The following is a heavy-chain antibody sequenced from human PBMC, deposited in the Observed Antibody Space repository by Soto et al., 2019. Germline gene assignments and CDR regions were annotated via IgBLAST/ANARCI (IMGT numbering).Heavy chain of an antibody. D-gene: IGHD2-2*01. CDR3: ARVPDR. J-gene: IGHJ5*02. V-gene: IGHV4-30-2*01. CDR1: GGSIRSGGYS. Sequence: SESLALSCAVCGGSIRSGGYSWSWIRQPPGKGLEWIGYIYHSGSTYYNPSLKSRVTISVDRSKNQFSLKLSSVTAADTAVYYCARVPDRWGQGTLVTSPQ. CDR2: IYHSGST.